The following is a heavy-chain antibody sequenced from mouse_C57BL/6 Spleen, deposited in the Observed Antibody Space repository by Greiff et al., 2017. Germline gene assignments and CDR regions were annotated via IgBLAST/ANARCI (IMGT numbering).Heavy chain of an antibody. D-gene: IGHD1-1*01. J-gene: IGHJ2*01. CDR2: FNPGSGST. Sequence: LQQSGAELVKPGASVKLSFKASGYTFTSFWITWVKQRPGQGFEWIGDFNPGSGSTNYNEKFKSKATLTVDPSSSTSYMQLSSLTSEDSAVYYCARWGSTTVVDYWGQGTTLTVSS. CDR3: ARWGSTTVVDY. CDR1: GYTFTSFW. V-gene: IGHV1-55*01.